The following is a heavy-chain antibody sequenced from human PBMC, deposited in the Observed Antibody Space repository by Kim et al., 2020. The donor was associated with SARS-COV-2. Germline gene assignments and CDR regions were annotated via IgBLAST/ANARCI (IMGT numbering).Heavy chain of an antibody. CDR3: ARGLRIYDILTGSKNIPYYYSYCGMDV. Sequence: SVKVSCKASGGTFSSYAISWVRQAPGQGLEWMGRIIPILGIANYAQKFQGRVTITADKSTSTAYMELSSLRSEDTAVYYCARGLRIYDILTGSKNIPYYYSYCGMDVWGQGTTVTVSS. CDR1: GGTFSSYA. CDR2: IIPILGIA. D-gene: IGHD3-9*01. J-gene: IGHJ6*02. V-gene: IGHV1-69*04.